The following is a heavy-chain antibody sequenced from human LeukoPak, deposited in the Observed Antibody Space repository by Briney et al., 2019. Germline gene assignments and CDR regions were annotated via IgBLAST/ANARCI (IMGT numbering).Heavy chain of an antibody. J-gene: IGHJ4*02. CDR1: GFTFSTYA. CDR3: ARASAWDIKDY. Sequence: GGSLRLSCAASGFTFSTYAMQWARQAPGKGLEYVSAISSNGDITSYANSVKGRFAISRDNSKNTLYLQMGSLRTEDMAVYYCARASAWDIKDYWGQGTLVTVSS. V-gene: IGHV3-64*01. D-gene: IGHD1-26*01. CDR2: ISSNGDIT.